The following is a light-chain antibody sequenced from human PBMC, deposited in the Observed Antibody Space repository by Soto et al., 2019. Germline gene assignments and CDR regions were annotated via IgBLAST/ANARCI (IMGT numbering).Light chain of an antibody. Sequence: EIVLTQSPGTLSLSPGERATLSCRASQSVSSNYLAWYQQKPGQAPRLLIYGASSRATGIPDRFSGSGSGTDFTLTVRRLEPEDVAVYYRQQYDSSPLTFGGGTKVEIK. V-gene: IGKV3-20*01. CDR3: QQYDSSPLT. J-gene: IGKJ4*01. CDR1: QSVSSNY. CDR2: GAS.